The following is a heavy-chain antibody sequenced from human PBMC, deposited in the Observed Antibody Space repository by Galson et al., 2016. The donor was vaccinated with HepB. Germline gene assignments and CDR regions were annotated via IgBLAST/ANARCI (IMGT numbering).Heavy chain of an antibody. CDR1: GYSFSNYW. J-gene: IGHJ4*02. CDR3: ARPLTFHYDTIDWGYFDY. Sequence: QSGAEVKKPGESLKISCKGSGYSFSNYWIGWVRQMPGKGLEWMGIIYPHDSDTRYSPSFQGRVTISADKSITTAYMQWSSLKATDTAMYYCARPLTFHYDTIDWGYFDYWGQGTLVTVSS. D-gene: IGHD3-22*01. CDR2: IYPHDSDT. V-gene: IGHV5-51*01.